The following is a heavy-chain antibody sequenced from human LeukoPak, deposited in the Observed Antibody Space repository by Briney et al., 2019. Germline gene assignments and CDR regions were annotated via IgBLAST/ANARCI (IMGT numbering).Heavy chain of an antibody. Sequence: RASVKVSCKASGYTFTGYYMHWVRQAPGQGLEWMGWINPNSGGTNYAQKFQGRVTMTRDTSISTAHMELSRLRSDDTAVYYCASINPPLYCSSTSCYRGGPFDYWGQGTLVTVSS. J-gene: IGHJ4*02. D-gene: IGHD2-2*02. CDR3: ASINPPLYCSSTSCYRGGPFDY. CDR1: GYTFTGYY. CDR2: INPNSGGT. V-gene: IGHV1-2*02.